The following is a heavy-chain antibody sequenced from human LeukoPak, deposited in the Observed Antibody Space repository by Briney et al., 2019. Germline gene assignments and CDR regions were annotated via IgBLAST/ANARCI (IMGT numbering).Heavy chain of an antibody. CDR2: IYHSGRT. D-gene: IGHD3-10*01. CDR1: GGSASSGNW. Sequence: SGTLSLTCAVSGGSASSGNWWSWVRQPPGKGLEWIGEIYHSGRTNYNPSLKSRVAISVDKSKNQFSLTLSSVTAADTAVYYCARAGGYCLDYWGQGTLVTGSS. J-gene: IGHJ4*02. CDR3: ARAGGYCLDY. V-gene: IGHV4-4*02.